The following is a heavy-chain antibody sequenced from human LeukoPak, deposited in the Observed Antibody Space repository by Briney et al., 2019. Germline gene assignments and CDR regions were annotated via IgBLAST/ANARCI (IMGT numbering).Heavy chain of an antibody. CDR3: AKDPGGSSAYWYFDL. Sequence: GGSLRLSCAASELTFSSYVMSWVRQAPGEGLEWVSGISGSGGSTYYAGSVKGRFTISRDNSKNTLYLQMNSLRAEDTAVYYCAKDPGGSSAYWYFDLWGRGTLVTVSS. J-gene: IGHJ2*01. CDR1: ELTFSSYV. CDR2: ISGSGGST. D-gene: IGHD6-19*01. V-gene: IGHV3-23*01.